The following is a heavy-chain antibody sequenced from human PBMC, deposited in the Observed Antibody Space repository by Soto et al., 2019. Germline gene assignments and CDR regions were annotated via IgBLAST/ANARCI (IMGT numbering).Heavy chain of an antibody. V-gene: IGHV3-33*01. CDR2: IWYDGSNE. CDR3: ARDRRGSGWYDYFDY. CDR1: GFTFSSYG. D-gene: IGHD6-19*01. Sequence: QVQLVESGGGVVQPGRSLRLSCAASGFTFSSYGMHWVRQAPGKGLEWVAVIWYDGSNENYADSVKGRFTISRDNSKNTLYLQMNSRRAEDTALYYCARDRRGSGWYDYFDYWGQGTLVTVSS. J-gene: IGHJ4*02.